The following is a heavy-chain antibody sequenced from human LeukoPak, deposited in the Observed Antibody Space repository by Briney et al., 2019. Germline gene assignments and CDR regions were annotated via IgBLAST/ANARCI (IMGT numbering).Heavy chain of an antibody. CDR3: TTDPAEEGLENDY. CDR2: IKSKTDGGTT. V-gene: IGHV3-15*01. J-gene: IGHJ4*02. Sequence: GGSLRLSCAASGFTFSNAWMSWVRQARGKGLEWVGRIKSKTDGGTTDYAAPVKGRFTISRDDSKNTLYLQMNSLKTEDTAVYYCTTDPAEEGLENDYWGQGTLVTVSS. CDR1: GFTFSNAW. D-gene: IGHD1-1*01.